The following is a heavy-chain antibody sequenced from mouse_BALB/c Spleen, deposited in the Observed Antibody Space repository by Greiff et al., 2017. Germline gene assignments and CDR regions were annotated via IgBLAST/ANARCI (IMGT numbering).Heavy chain of an antibody. CDR3: TRRPFYGNYAMDY. CDR1: GFTFSNYW. D-gene: IGHD2-1*01. CDR2: IRLKSNNYAT. V-gene: IGHV6-6*02. J-gene: IGHJ4*01. Sequence: EVKLMESGGGLVQPGGSMKLSCVASGFTFSNYWMNWVRQSPEKGLEWVAEIRLKSNNYATHYAESVKGRFTISRDDSKSSVYLQMNNLRAEDTGIYYCTRRPFYGNYAMDYWGQGTSVTVSS.